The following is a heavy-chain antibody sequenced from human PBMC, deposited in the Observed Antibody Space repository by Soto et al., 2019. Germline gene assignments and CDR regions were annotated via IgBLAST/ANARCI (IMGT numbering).Heavy chain of an antibody. J-gene: IGHJ6*02. V-gene: IGHV1-69*01. D-gene: IGHD5-18*01. CDR1: GGTFSSYA. CDR3: ARHEAVYSYGGTYYYYGMDV. CDR2: IIPIFGTA. Sequence: QVQLVQSGDEVKKPGSSVKVSCKASGGTFSSYAISWVRQAPGQGLEWMGGIIPIFGTANYAQKFQRRVTITADEYTSTAYMELSSLRSEDTAVYYCARHEAVYSYGGTYYYYGMDVWGQGTTVTVSS.